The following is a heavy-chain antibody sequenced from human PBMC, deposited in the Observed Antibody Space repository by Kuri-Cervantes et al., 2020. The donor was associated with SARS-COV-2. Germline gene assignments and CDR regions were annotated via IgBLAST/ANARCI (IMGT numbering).Heavy chain of an antibody. D-gene: IGHD3-10*01. CDR2: IITAFGTA. CDR1: GGTFDSYT. J-gene: IGHJ4*02. Sequence: SVKVSCKASGGTFDSYTISWVRQTPGQGLERRGGIITAFGTANYAQKFQDRVTLIADKTTSTVFMELSRLSSEDTAVYYCAKELLWFGDLHGGYFDYWGQGALVTVSS. CDR3: AKELLWFGDLHGGYFDY. V-gene: IGHV1-69*06.